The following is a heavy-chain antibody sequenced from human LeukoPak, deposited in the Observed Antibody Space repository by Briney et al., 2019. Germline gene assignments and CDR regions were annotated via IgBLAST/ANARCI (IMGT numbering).Heavy chain of an antibody. Sequence: SVKVSCKASGGTFSSYAISRVRQAPGQGLEWMGRIIPILGIANYAQKFQGRVTITADKSTSTAYMELSSLRSEDTAVYYCARDGYSVLFDCWGQGTLVTVSS. D-gene: IGHD5-24*01. J-gene: IGHJ4*02. V-gene: IGHV1-69*04. CDR2: IIPILGIA. CDR3: ARDGYSVLFDC. CDR1: GGTFSSYA.